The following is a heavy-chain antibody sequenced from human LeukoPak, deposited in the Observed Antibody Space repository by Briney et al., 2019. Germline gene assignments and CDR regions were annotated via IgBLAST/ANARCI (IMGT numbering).Heavy chain of an antibody. V-gene: IGHV4-39*07. CDR3: ARSGPPAGRPDAFDI. D-gene: IGHD2-2*01. CDR1: GGSISTSSYH. Sequence: SETLSLTCTVSGGSISTSSYHWGWFRQPPGKALECIGTFYYSGKTYYNPSLNSRVTISIHTSKNQFSLKLSSVTAADRAVYYCARSGPPAGRPDAFDIWGQGTMATVSS. CDR2: FYYSGKT. J-gene: IGHJ3*02.